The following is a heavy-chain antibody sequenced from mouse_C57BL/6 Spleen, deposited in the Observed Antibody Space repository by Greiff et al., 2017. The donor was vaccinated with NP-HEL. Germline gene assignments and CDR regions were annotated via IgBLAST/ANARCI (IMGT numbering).Heavy chain of an antibody. V-gene: IGHV5-17*01. CDR3: ARGHYYGSSFWYFDV. D-gene: IGHD1-1*01. J-gene: IGHJ1*03. CDR1: GFTFCDFG. Sequence: EVQGVESGGGLVKPGGSLKLSCAASGFTFCDFGMHWVRQAPEKGLEWVAYISSGSSTIYYADTVKGRFTISRDNAKNTLFLQMTSLRSEDTAMYYCARGHYYGSSFWYFDVWGTGTTVTVSS. CDR2: ISSGSSTI.